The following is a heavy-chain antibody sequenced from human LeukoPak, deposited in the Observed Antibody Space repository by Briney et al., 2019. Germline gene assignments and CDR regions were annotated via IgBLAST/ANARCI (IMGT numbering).Heavy chain of an antibody. V-gene: IGHV3-7*01. J-gene: IGHJ4*02. CDR1: GFIFTDYW. Sequence: PGGSLRLSCAASGFIFTDYWMYWVRQAPGRGLAWVANIKEDGSEKNYVDSVKGRFTISRDNAKNSVYLQMNSLRVEDTAVYYCAKWAPVGAGSFDYWGQGTLVTVSS. CDR3: AKWAPVGAGSFDY. CDR2: IKEDGSEK. D-gene: IGHD1-26*01.